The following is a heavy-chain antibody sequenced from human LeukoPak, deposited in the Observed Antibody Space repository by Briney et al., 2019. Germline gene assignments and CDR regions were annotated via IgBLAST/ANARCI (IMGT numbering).Heavy chain of an antibody. J-gene: IGHJ4*02. Sequence: SKTLSLTCTVSGGSISSYYWSWIRQPAGKGLEWIGRIYTSGSTNYNPSLKSRVTMSVDTSKNQFSLKLSSVTAADTAVYYCARARGYCSGGSCYFDYWGQGTLVTVSS. V-gene: IGHV4-4*07. D-gene: IGHD2-15*01. CDR3: ARARGYCSGGSCYFDY. CDR2: IYTSGST. CDR1: GGSISSYY.